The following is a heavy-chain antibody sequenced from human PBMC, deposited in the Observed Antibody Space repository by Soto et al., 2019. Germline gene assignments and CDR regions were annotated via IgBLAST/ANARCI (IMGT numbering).Heavy chain of an antibody. CDR3: ERKDDMDMVSEY. J-gene: IGHJ4*02. D-gene: IGHD5-18*01. CDR1: GCSIIISSYY. CDR2: IYYSGIT. V-gene: IGHV4-39*01. Sequence: SATXSLTCTVSGCSIIISSYYLCWIRQPPGNGLEWIGSIYYSGITYYNPSLKSRVTISVDTSKNQFSLKLSSVTAADTDVYYCERKDDMDMVSEYWGQGTLVTV.